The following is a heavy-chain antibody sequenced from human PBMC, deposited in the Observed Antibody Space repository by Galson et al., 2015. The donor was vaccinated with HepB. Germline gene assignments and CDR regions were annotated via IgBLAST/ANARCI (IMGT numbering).Heavy chain of an antibody. CDR2: IIPIFGTA. V-gene: IGHV1-69*13. CDR3: ARVSHDYYGTDAFDI. CDR1: GGTLSSYA. J-gene: IGHJ3*02. D-gene: IGHD3-10*01. Sequence: SVKVSCKASGGTLSSYAISWVRQAPGQGLEWMGGIIPIFGTANYAQKFQGRVTITADESTSTAYMELSSLRSEDTAVYYCARVSHDYYGTDAFDIWGQGTMVTVSS.